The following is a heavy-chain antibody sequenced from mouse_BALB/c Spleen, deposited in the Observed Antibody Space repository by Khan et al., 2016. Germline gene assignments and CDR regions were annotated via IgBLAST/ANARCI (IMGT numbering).Heavy chain of an antibody. Sequence: QVTLKESGPGILQPSQTLSLTCSFSEFSLSTSGMGVSWIRQPSGKGLEWLAHIYWDDDKRYNPPLKSRLTISKDTSSNQVFLKITSVDTADTATYYCAADDSFAYWGQGTLVTVSA. CDR1: EFSLSTSGMG. CDR3: AADDSFAY. CDR2: IYWDDDK. V-gene: IGHV8-12*01. J-gene: IGHJ3*01. D-gene: IGHD2-13*01.